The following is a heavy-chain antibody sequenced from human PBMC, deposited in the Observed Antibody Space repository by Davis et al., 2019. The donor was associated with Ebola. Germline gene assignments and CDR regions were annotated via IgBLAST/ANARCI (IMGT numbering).Heavy chain of an antibody. CDR2: INHSGST. CDR1: GGSFSAY. Sequence: SETLSLTCAVYGGSFSAYWSWLRQPPGKGLEWIGEINHSGSTNYNPSLKSRVTISVDTSKNQFSLKLSSVTAADTAVYYCARADYDILTGYATDWGQGTLVTVSS. CDR3: ARADYDILTGYATD. V-gene: IGHV4-34*01. J-gene: IGHJ4*02. D-gene: IGHD3-9*01.